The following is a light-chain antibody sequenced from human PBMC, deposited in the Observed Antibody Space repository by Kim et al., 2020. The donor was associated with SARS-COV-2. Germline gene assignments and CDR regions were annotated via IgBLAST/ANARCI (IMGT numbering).Light chain of an antibody. V-gene: IGLV3-19*01. CDR2: GKN. CDR1: SLRSYY. Sequence: TVRNTCQGSSLRSYYASWYQQKPGQAPVLVIYGKNNRPSGIPDRFSGSSSGNTASLTITGAQAEDEADYYCNSRDSSGNHVVFGGGTQLTVL. J-gene: IGLJ2*01. CDR3: NSRDSSGNHVV.